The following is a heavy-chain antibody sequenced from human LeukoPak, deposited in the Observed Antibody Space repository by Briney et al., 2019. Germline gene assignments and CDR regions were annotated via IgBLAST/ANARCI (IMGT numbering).Heavy chain of an antibody. J-gene: IGHJ4*02. CDR2: IYYSGST. CDR3: ARYKSVAGRPDLFDY. CDR1: GGSISSSSYY. D-gene: IGHD6-19*01. V-gene: IGHV4-39*07. Sequence: PSETLSLTCTVSGGSISSSSYYWGWIRQPPGKGLEWIGSIYYSGSTYYNPSLKSRVTISVDTSKNQFSLKLSSVTAADTAVYYCARYKSVAGRPDLFDYWGQGTLVTVSS.